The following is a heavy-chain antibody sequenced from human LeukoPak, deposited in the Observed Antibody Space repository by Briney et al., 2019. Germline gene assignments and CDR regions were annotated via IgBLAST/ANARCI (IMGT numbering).Heavy chain of an antibody. D-gene: IGHD3-22*01. CDR2: INHSGST. V-gene: IGHV4-34*01. J-gene: IGHJ3*02. CDR3: ARLLRGGRDTPMVTMIVVRAKSGAFDI. Sequence: PSETLPLTRAVYGGSFSGYYWSWIRQPPGKGLEWIGEINHSGSTNYNPSLKSRVTISVDTSKNQFSLKLSSVTAADTAVYYCARLLRGGRDTPMVTMIVVRAKSGAFDIWGQGTMVTVSS. CDR1: GGSFSGYY.